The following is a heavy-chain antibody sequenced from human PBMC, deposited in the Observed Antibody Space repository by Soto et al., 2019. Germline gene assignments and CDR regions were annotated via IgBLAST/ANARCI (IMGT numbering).Heavy chain of an antibody. CDR1: GGSISSSSYY. Sequence: SETLSLTCTVSGGSISSSSYYWGWIRQPPGKGLEWIGSIYYSGSTYYNPSLKSRVTISVDTSKNQFSLKLSSVTAADTAVYYFARHISWANLYDFWGRGTLVTVSS. CDR3: ARHISWANLYDF. CDR2: IYYSGST. V-gene: IGHV4-39*01. J-gene: IGHJ1*01. D-gene: IGHD3-16*01.